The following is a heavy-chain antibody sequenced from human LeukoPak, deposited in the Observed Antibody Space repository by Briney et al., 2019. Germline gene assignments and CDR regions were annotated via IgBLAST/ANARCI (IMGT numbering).Heavy chain of an antibody. J-gene: IGHJ3*02. Sequence: SETLSLTCTVSGGSIGSYYWSWIRQPPGKGLEWIGYMYNKGSTSYNPPLKSRVTISVDTSKNQFSLKVRSVTAADTAVYYCARDRPGIAVAGDALDIWGQGTMVTISS. CDR2: MYNKGST. CDR1: GGSIGSYY. D-gene: IGHD6-19*01. CDR3: ARDRPGIAVAGDALDI. V-gene: IGHV4-59*01.